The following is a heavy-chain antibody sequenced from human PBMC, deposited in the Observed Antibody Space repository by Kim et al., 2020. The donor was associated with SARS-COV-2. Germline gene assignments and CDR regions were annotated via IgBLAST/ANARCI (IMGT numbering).Heavy chain of an antibody. CDR3: ARQFAYYYGMDV. J-gene: IGHJ6*02. D-gene: IGHD3-10*01. CDR2: T. V-gene: IGHV5-51*01. Sequence: TRYIPSFQGQVTISADKYISTAYLQGSSLKASDTAMYYCARQFAYYYGMDVWGQGTTVTVSS.